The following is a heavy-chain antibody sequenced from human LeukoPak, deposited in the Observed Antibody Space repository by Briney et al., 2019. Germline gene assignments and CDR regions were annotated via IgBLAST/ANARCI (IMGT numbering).Heavy chain of an antibody. J-gene: IGHJ4*02. Sequence: ASAKVSCKASGYTFTTYDINWMRQAPGRGLEWMGRISAYNGYTNYGQKLQGRVTMTTDTSTSTAYMELRSLRSTDTAVYYCARVGTGTRSFDYWGQGTLVTVSS. CDR2: ISAYNGYT. V-gene: IGHV1-18*01. CDR1: GYTFTTYD. D-gene: IGHD1/OR15-1a*01. CDR3: ARVGTGTRSFDY.